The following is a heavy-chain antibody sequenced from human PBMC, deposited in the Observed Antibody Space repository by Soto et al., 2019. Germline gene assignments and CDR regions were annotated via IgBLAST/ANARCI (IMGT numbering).Heavy chain of an antibody. D-gene: IGHD2-15*01. CDR1: GGTFSSYA. CDR2: IIPIFGTA. J-gene: IGHJ4*02. Sequence: SVKVSCKASGGTFSSYAISWVRQAPGQGLEWMGGIIPIFGTANYAQKFQGRVTITADKSTSTAYMELSSLRSEDTGVYYCARDHGGLYDIDYWGQGTLVTVSS. CDR3: ARDHGGLYDIDY. V-gene: IGHV1-69*06.